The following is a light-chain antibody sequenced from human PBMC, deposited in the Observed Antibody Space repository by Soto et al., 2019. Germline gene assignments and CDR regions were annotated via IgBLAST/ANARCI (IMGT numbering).Light chain of an antibody. J-gene: IGKJ3*01. CDR1: QGIANY. Sequence: GSRVTITCRASQGIANYLAWYQQKPGKVPKLLIYAASTLEPGVPSRFSGSGFGTDFTLSISSLQPEDFATYYCQKYNGAPFTFGPGTKVDIK. CDR3: QKYNGAPFT. V-gene: IGKV1-27*01. CDR2: AAS.